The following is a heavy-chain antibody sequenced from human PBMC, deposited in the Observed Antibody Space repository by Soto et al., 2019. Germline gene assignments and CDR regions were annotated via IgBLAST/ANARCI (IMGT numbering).Heavy chain of an antibody. CDR1: GFTFSSYW. D-gene: IGHD3-10*01. V-gene: IGHV3-7*01. J-gene: IGHJ6*03. CDR2: IKQDGSEK. CDR3: ARDKASPPTMVRGVILPPRNQYYYYMDV. Sequence: GGSLRLSCAASGFTFSSYWMSWVRQAPGKGLEWVANIKQDGSEKYYVDSVKGRFTISRDNAKNSLYLQMNSLRAEDTAVYYCARDKASPPTMVRGVILPPRNQYYYYMDVWGKGTTVTVSS.